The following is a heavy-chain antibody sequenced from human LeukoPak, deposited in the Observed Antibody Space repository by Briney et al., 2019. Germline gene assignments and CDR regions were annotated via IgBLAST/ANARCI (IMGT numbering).Heavy chain of an antibody. CDR3: ARRNYYGSGSYTGFDP. Sequence: SETLSLTCTVSGGSISSSSYYWGWIRQPPGEGLEWIGSIYYSGSTYYNPSLKSRVTISVDTSKNQFSLKLSSVTAADTAVYYCARRNYYGSGSYTGFDPWGQGTLVTVSS. CDR2: IYYSGST. CDR1: GGSISSSSYY. D-gene: IGHD3-10*01. J-gene: IGHJ5*02. V-gene: IGHV4-39*01.